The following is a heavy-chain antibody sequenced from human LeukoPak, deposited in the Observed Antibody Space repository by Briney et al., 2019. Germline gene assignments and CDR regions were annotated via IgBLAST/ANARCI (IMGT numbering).Heavy chain of an antibody. CDR1: GGTFSSYA. CDR3: ARDPAYGDPLDY. V-gene: IGHV1-18*01. J-gene: IGHJ4*02. Sequence: ASVKVSCKASGGTFSSYAISWVRQAPGQGLEWMGWISAYNGNTNYAQELQGRVTMTTDTSTGTAYMELRSLRSDDTAVYYCARDPAYGDPLDYWGQGTLVTVSS. CDR2: ISAYNGNT. D-gene: IGHD4-17*01.